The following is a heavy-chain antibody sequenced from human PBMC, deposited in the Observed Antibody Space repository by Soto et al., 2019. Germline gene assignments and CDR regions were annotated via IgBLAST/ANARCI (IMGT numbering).Heavy chain of an antibody. V-gene: IGHV3-33*01. CDR1: GFTFSSYG. D-gene: IGHD6-6*01. Sequence: GGSVRLSCXASGFTFSSYGMHWVRQAPGKGLEWVAVIWYDGSNKYYTDSVKGRFTISRDNSKNTLYLQMNSLRAEDTAVYYCAREYSSSERVTDAFDIWGQGTMVTVSS. CDR3: AREYSSSERVTDAFDI. J-gene: IGHJ3*02. CDR2: IWYDGSNK.